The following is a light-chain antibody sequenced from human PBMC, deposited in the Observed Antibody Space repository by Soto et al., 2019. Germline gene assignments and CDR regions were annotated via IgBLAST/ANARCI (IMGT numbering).Light chain of an antibody. CDR2: GAS. CDR1: QTVSSN. Sequence: EVVMTQSPATLSVSPWERATLSCRASQTVSSNLAWYQQRPGQAPRLLIYGASSRATGIPDRFSGSGSGTDFTLTISSLEPEDFAVYYCQQRSNWPLITFGQGTRLEIK. CDR3: QQRSNWPLIT. J-gene: IGKJ5*01. V-gene: IGKV3-11*01.